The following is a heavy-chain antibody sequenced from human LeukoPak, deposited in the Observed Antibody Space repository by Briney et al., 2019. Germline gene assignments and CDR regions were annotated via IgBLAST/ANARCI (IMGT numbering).Heavy chain of an antibody. V-gene: IGHV1-8*01. CDR2: MNPNSGNT. Sequence: GASVKVSCKASGYTFTSYDIHWVRQATGQGLEWMGWMNPNSGNTGYAQKFQGRVTMTRNTSISTAYMELSSLISEDTAVYYCARGSIVGATFDYFDYWGQGTLVTVSS. D-gene: IGHD1-26*01. CDR3: ARGSIVGATFDYFDY. J-gene: IGHJ4*01. CDR1: GYTFTSYD.